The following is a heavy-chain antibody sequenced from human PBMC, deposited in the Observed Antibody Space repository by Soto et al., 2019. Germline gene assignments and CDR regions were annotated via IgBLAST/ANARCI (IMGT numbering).Heavy chain of an antibody. V-gene: IGHV4-30-2*01. CDR2: IYHSGST. Sequence: LSLTCAVSGRSISSGGYSWIWIRQPPGKGLEWIGYIYHSGSTYYNPSLKSRVTISVDRSKNQFSLKLSSVTAADTAVYYCARDQRGLLWFGEPTYYYRMDVWGQGPTVTV. J-gene: IGHJ6*01. CDR3: ARDQRGLLWFGEPTYYYRMDV. CDR1: GRSISSGGYS. D-gene: IGHD3-10*01.